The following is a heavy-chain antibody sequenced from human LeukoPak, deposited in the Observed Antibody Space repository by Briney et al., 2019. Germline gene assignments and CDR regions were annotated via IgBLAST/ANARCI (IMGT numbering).Heavy chain of an antibody. Sequence: GGSPRLSCAASGFTFSSYTMNWVRQAPGKGLEWVSSISSSSSYIYYADSVKGRFTISRDNAKNSLYLQMNSLRAEDTAVYYCARGEYSYGPLDYYYYMDVWGKGTTVTVSS. D-gene: IGHD5-18*01. V-gene: IGHV3-21*01. CDR3: ARGEYSYGPLDYYYYMDV. CDR1: GFTFSSYT. CDR2: ISSSSSYI. J-gene: IGHJ6*03.